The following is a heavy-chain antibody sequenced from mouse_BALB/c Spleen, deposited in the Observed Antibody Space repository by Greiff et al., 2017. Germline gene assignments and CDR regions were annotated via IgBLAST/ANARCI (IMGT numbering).Heavy chain of an antibody. Sequence: VQLQQSGPELVRPGVSVKISCKGSGYTFTDYAMHWVKQSHAKSLEWIGVISTYYGNTNYNQKFKGKATMTVDKSSSTAYMELARLTSEDSAIYYCARGYDDMDYWGQGTTLTVSS. D-gene: IGHD2-2*01. CDR3: ARGYDDMDY. J-gene: IGHJ2*01. CDR2: ISTYYGNT. CDR1: GYTFTDYA. V-gene: IGHV1-67*01.